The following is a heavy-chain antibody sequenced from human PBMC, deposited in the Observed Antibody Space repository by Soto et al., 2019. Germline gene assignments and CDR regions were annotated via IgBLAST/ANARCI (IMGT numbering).Heavy chain of an antibody. CDR3: GRCRTDSYAMDV. CDR2: INAGNGNT. D-gene: IGHD5-18*01. V-gene: IGHV1-3*01. CDR1: GYTFTSYA. J-gene: IGHJ6*02. Sequence: EASVKVSCKASGYTFTSYAMHWVRQAPGQRLEWMGWINAGNGNTKYSQKFQGRVTITRDTSASTAYMELRSLRSDDTAMYYCGRCRTDSYAMDVWGQGTTVTVSS.